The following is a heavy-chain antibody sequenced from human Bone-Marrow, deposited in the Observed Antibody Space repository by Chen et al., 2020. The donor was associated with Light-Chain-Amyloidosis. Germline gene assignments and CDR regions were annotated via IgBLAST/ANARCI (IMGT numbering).Heavy chain of an antibody. J-gene: IGHJ4*02. CDR2: INPNSGGT. D-gene: IGHD3-22*01. Sequence: QVQLVQSGAEVKKPGASVNVSCKASGYTFTGYYMHWVRQAPGQGLEWMGWINPNSGGTNYAQKFQGRVTMTRDTSISTAYMELSRLRSDDTAVYYCARVPHYYDSSGYYPNWGQGTLVTVSS. CDR3: ARVPHYYDSSGYYPN. CDR1: GYTFTGYY. V-gene: IGHV1-2*02.